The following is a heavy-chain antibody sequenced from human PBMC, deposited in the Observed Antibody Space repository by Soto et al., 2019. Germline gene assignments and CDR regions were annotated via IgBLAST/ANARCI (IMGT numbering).Heavy chain of an antibody. Sequence: QVQLVQSGAEVKKPGASLRVSCKASGYTFSNFGINWVRQAPGQGLEWMGWLNTYNGNTNFAVKFQGRVTMTTDTSTSTAYMDLRSLTSGDTAVYYCARGPDPTSSDFWGQGTLVTVSS. CDR3: ARGPDPTSSDF. CDR2: LNTYNGNT. J-gene: IGHJ4*02. CDR1: GYTFSNFG. V-gene: IGHV1-18*01.